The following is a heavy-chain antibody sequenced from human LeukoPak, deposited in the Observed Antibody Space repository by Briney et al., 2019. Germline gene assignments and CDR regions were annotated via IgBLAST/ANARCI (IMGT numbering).Heavy chain of an antibody. CDR2: ISGSGGST. CDR3: AKDHGYSSGWHDY. V-gene: IGHV3-23*01. J-gene: IGHJ4*02. D-gene: IGHD6-19*01. CDR1: GFTFSSYA. Sequence: GGSLRLSCAASGFTFSSYAMSWVRQAPGKGLDWVSAISGSGGSTYYADSVKGRFTISRDNSKNTLYLQMNSLRAEDTAVYYCAKDHGYSSGWHDYWGQGTLVTVSS.